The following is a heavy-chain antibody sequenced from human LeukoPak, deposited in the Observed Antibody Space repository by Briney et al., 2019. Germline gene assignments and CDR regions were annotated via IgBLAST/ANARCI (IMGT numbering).Heavy chain of an antibody. J-gene: IGHJ3*02. CDR3: ARDSGGYDDAFDI. CDR2: IYYSGST. V-gene: IGHV4-39*07. CDR1: GGSISSSSYY. D-gene: IGHD5-12*01. Sequence: SETLSLTCTVSGGSISSSSYYWGWIRQPPGKGLEWIGSIYYSGSTYYNPSLKSRVTISVDTSKNQFSLKLSSVTAADTAVYYCARDSGGYDDAFDIWGQGIMVTVSS.